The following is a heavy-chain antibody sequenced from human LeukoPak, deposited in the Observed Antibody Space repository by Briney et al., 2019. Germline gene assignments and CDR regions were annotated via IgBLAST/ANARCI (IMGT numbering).Heavy chain of an antibody. CDR1: GFTFDDYG. D-gene: IGHD1-26*01. V-gene: IGHV3-20*04. J-gene: IGHJ1*01. CDR3: VRDRGGTYMYFQH. Sequence: GGSLRLSCAASGFTFDDYGMSWVRQAPGKGLEWVSGINWNGGRAGHADSVKGRFTISRDNAKNSLFLQMNSLRAEDTALYYWVRDRGGTYMYFQHWGQGTLVTVSS. CDR2: INWNGGRA.